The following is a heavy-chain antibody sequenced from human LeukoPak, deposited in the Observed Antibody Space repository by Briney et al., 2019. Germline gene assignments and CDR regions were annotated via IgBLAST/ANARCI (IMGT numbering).Heavy chain of an antibody. Sequence: SETLSLTCTVSGGSISSSSYYCGWIRQPPGKGLEWIGNINYSRNPYYNPSLKSRVTISVDTSKNQFSLKLSSVTAADTAMYYCAREKIGTGTVLGKDYYYMDVWGKGTTVTVSS. D-gene: IGHD3-16*01. J-gene: IGHJ6*03. CDR3: AREKIGTGTVLGKDYYYMDV. V-gene: IGHV4-39*07. CDR2: INYSRNP. CDR1: GGSISSSSYY.